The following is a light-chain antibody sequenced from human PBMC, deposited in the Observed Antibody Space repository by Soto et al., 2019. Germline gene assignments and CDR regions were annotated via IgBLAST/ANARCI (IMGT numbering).Light chain of an antibody. CDR3: CSYAGSFNYV. CDR2: DVS. Sequence: QSALTQPRSVSGSPGQSVTSSCTGTTSDVAGYNFVSWYQQHPGKAPKLMIYDVSKRPSGVPDRFSGSKSGYTASLTISGLQAEDESDYYCCSYAGSFNYVFGTGTKV. V-gene: IGLV2-11*01. CDR1: TSDVAGYNF. J-gene: IGLJ1*01.